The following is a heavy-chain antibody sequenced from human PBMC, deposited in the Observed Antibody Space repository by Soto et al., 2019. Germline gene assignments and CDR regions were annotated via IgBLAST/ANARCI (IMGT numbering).Heavy chain of an antibody. V-gene: IGHV3-48*01. CDR3: ASHQGGDYVYYYYYYYMDV. CDR2: ISSSSSTI. Sequence: GGSLRLSCAASGFTFSSYSMNWVRQAPGKGLEWVSYISSSSSTIYYADYVKGRFTISRDNAKNSLYLQMNSLRAEDTAVYYCASHQGGDYVYYYYYYYMDVWGKGTTVTVSS. D-gene: IGHD4-17*01. J-gene: IGHJ6*03. CDR1: GFTFSSYS.